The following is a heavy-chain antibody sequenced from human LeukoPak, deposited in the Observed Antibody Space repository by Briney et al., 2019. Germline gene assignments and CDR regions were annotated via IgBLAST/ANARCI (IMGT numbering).Heavy chain of an antibody. CDR1: GGSISSYY. CDR2: IYYSGST. Sequence: PSETLSLTCTVSGGSISSYYWSWIRQPPGKGLEWIGYIYYSGSTNYNPSLKSRVTISVDTSKNQFSLKLSSVTAADTAVYYCASLGYCTNGVCYSFDYWGQGTLVTVVS. J-gene: IGHJ4*02. CDR3: ASLGYCTNGVCYSFDY. D-gene: IGHD2-8*01. V-gene: IGHV4-59*01.